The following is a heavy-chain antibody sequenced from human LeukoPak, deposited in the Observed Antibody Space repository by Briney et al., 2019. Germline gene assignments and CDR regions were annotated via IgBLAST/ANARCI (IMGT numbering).Heavy chain of an antibody. D-gene: IGHD5-18*01. J-gene: IGHJ6*03. Sequence: GGSLRLSCAASGFTFSSYGMHWVRQAPGKGLEWVAVIWFDGSNKYYADSVKGRFTISRDNSKNTLYLQMNSLRAEDTAVYYCAKETVDTAMANYYYYYMDVWGKGTRSPSP. CDR1: GFTFSSYG. V-gene: IGHV3-33*06. CDR3: AKETVDTAMANYYYYYMDV. CDR2: IWFDGSNK.